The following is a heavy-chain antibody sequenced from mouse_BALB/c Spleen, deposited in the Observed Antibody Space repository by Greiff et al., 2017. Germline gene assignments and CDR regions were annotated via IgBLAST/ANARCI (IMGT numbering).Heavy chain of an antibody. V-gene: IGHV5-12-1*01. D-gene: IGHD2-14*01. CDR3: ARHWGYRFAY. CDR1: GFTFSSYA. CDR2: ISSGGGST. J-gene: IGHJ3*01. Sequence: EVKLVESGGGLVKPGGSLKLSCAASGFTFSSYAMSWVRQSPEKRLEWVAEISSGGGSTYYPDTVKGRFTISRDNAKNTLYLQMSSLKSEDTAMYYCARHWGYRFAYWGQGTLVTVSA.